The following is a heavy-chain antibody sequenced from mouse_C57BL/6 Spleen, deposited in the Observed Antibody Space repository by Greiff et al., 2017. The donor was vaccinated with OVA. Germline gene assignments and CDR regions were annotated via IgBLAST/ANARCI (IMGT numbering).Heavy chain of an antibody. CDR1: GYTFTDYY. J-gene: IGHJ1*03. V-gene: IGHV1-75*01. CDR2: IFPGSGST. CDR3: ARKGGYDGDWYFDV. D-gene: IGHD2-2*01. Sequence: QVQLQQSGPELVKPGASVKISCKASGYTFTDYYINWVKQRPGQGLEWIGWIFPGSGSTYYNEKFKGKATLTVDKSSSTAYMLLSSLTSEDSAVYFCARKGGYDGDWYFDVWGTGTTVTVSS.